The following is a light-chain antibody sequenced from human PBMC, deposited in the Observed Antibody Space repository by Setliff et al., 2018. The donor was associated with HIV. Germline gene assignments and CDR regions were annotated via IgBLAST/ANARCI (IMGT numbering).Light chain of an antibody. V-gene: IGLV2-14*01. J-gene: IGLJ3*02. Sequence: QYVLTQPASVSGSPGQSITISCTGINSDIGDYNYVSWYQQHPGTAPKLIIYEVTNRPSGISNRFSGSKSGNTASLTISGLQAEDEADYYCTSYRIANTWLFGGGTTTWLFGGGTKVTVL. CDR1: NSDIGDYNY. CDR3: TSYRIANTWLFGGGTTTWL. CDR2: EVT.